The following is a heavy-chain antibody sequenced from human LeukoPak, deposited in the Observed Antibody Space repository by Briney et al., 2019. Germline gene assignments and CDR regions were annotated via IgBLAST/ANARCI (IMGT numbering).Heavy chain of an antibody. CDR3: ARDSKTSVDTFWFDP. CDR2: IYYSGST. CDR1: GGSISSSSYY. J-gene: IGHJ5*02. Sequence: PSETLSLTCTVSGGSISSSSYYWGWIRQPPGKGLEWIGSIYYSGSTYYNPSLKSRVTISVDTSKNQFSLKLSSVTAADTAVYYCARDSKTSVDTFWFDPWGQGTLVTVSS. V-gene: IGHV4-39*07. D-gene: IGHD5-18*01.